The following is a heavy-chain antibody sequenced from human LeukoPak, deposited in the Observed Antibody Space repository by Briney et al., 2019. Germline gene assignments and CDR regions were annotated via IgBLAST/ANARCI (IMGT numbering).Heavy chain of an antibody. CDR3: ASNREQQLVLQGWFDP. V-gene: IGHV1-69*13. CDR2: IIPIFGTA. J-gene: IGHJ5*02. Sequence: ASVKVSCKASGGTFSSYAISWVRQAPGQGLEWMGGIIPIFGTANYAQKFQGRVTITADESTSTAYMELSSLRPEDTAVYYCASNREQQLVLQGWFDPWGQGTLVTVSS. CDR1: GGTFSSYA. D-gene: IGHD6-13*01.